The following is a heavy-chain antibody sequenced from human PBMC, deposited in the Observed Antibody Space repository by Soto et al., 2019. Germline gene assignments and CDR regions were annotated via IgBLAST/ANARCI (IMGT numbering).Heavy chain of an antibody. CDR1: GFTFSSYG. V-gene: IGHV3-30*18. J-gene: IGHJ6*02. Sequence: GSLRLSCAASGFTFSSYGMHWVRQAPGKGLEWVAVISYDGSNKYYADSVKGRFTISRDNSKNTLYLQMNSLRAEDTAVYYCAKGPYSSGWYVDYYYYGMDVWGQGTTVTVSS. CDR2: ISYDGSNK. CDR3: AKGPYSSGWYVDYYYYGMDV. D-gene: IGHD6-19*01.